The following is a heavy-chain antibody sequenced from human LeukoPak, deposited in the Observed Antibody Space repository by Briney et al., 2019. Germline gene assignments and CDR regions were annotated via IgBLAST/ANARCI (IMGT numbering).Heavy chain of an antibody. J-gene: IGHJ4*02. Sequence: GGSLRLSCAASGFTFSSYAMSWARQAPGKGLEWVSAISGSGGSTYYADSVKGRFTISRDNSKNTLYLQMNSLRAEDTAVYYCAKSAYCSGGSCYVFDYWGQGTLVTVSS. CDR2: ISGSGGST. V-gene: IGHV3-23*01. D-gene: IGHD2-15*01. CDR3: AKSAYCSGGSCYVFDY. CDR1: GFTFSSYA.